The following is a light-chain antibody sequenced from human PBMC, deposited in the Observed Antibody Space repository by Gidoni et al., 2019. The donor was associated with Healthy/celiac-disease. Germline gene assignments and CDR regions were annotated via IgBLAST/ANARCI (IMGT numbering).Light chain of an antibody. CDR1: QSISSY. J-gene: IGKJ2*01. CDR2: AAS. V-gene: IGKV1-39*01. Sequence: QMTPSTSSLSASVGDRVTITCRASQSISSYLDWYQQKPGKAPKLLIYAASSLQSGVPSRFSGSGSGTDFTLTISSLQPEDFATYYCQQSYSNPRTFGQXTKLEIK. CDR3: QQSYSNPRT.